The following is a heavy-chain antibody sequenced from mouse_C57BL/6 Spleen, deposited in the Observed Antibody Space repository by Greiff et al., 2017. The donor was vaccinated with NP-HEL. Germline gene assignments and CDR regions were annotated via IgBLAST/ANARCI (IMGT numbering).Heavy chain of an antibody. CDR2: IDPSDSYP. CDR1: GYTFTSYW. V-gene: IGHV1-50*01. Sequence: QVQLQQPGAELVKPGASVKLSCKASGYTFTSYWMQWVKQRPGQGLEWIGEIDPSDSYPNYNQKFKCKATLPVDTSSSTAYMQLSSLTSEDSAVYYCARRGDYDACDYWGQGTTLTVSS. J-gene: IGHJ2*01. D-gene: IGHD2-4*01. CDR3: ARRGDYDACDY.